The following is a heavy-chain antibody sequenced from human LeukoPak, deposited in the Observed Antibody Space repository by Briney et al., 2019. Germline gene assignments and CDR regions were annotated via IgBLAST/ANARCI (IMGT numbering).Heavy chain of an antibody. CDR1: GFSFSRNA. V-gene: IGHV3-23*01. Sequence: GESLRLSCAASGFSFSRNAMNWLRQTPGKGLEWVSGVGGTNVDTSYAESVKGRFTISRDNSRNTAYLVMNNLRAEDTAVYYCATHDPTVGVFWGQGTLVTVSS. CDR2: VGGTNVDT. J-gene: IGHJ4*02. D-gene: IGHD1-26*01. CDR3: ATHDPTVGVF.